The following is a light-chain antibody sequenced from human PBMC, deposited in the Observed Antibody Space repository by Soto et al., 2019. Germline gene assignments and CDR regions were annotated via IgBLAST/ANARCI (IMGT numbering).Light chain of an antibody. CDR1: QSVDSH. CDR2: AAS. CDR3: QQYYKWPLT. Sequence: EIVLTHSPASLSLYPWERATLSFRASQSVDSHLVWYQQKPGQAPRLLIFAASNRATGIPVRFSGSGSGTDFTLAINRLQSQDFAVYYCQQYYKWPLTFGGGTKVDIK. V-gene: IGKV3-11*01. J-gene: IGKJ4*01.